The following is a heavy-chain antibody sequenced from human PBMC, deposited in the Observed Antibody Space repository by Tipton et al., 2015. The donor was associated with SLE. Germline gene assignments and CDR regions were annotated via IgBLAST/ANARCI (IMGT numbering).Heavy chain of an antibody. CDR1: GGSISGNY. Sequence: TLSLTCIVSGGSISGNYWSWIQQPPGKRLEWIGHIDQIGSANYNPSLQSRVTISVGKSTTQFSLNLTSVTAADSAIYYCARHAYEFWRGFYPPVFEVWGQGTIISVSS. J-gene: IGHJ3*01. CDR2: IDQIGSA. D-gene: IGHD3-3*01. CDR3: ARHAYEFWRGFYPPVFEV. V-gene: IGHV4-59*08.